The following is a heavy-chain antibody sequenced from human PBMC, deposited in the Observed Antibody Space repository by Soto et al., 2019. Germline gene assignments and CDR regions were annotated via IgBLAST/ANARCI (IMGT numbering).Heavy chain of an antibody. V-gene: IGHV4-38-2*01. D-gene: IGHD3-22*01. Sequence: SETLSLTCSVSGYSINRGYYWGWIRQAPGKGLEWIGSIYHRGATYYAPSLKARAAISLDTSNNHFTLRLTSVTVADTAIYYCARYQYDSIGPDDEHWGQGALVTVSS. CDR3: ARYQYDSIGPDDEH. J-gene: IGHJ4*02. CDR2: IYHRGAT. CDR1: GYSINRGYY.